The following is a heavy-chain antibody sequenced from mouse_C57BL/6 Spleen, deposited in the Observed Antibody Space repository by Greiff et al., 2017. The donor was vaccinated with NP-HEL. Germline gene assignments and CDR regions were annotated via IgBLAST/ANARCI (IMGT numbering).Heavy chain of an antibody. V-gene: IGHV1-54*01. CDR1: GYAFTNYL. J-gene: IGHJ2*01. CDR3: ARRGDGYYVLDY. Sequence: VQLQQSGAELVRPGTSVKVSCKASGYAFTNYLIEWVKQRPGQGLEWIGVINPGSGGTNYNEKFKGKATLTADKSSSTAYMPLSSLTSEDSAVYVSARRGDGYYVLDYWGQGTTLTVSS. CDR2: INPGSGGT. D-gene: IGHD2-3*01.